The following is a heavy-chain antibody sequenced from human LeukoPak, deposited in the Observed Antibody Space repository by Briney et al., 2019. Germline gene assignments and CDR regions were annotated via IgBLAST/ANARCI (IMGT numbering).Heavy chain of an antibody. CDR3: ARLGYCSGGSCSFDAFDI. J-gene: IGHJ3*02. CDR1: GYTFTSYD. Sequence: ASVKVSCKASGYTFTSYDINWVRQATGQGLEWMGWMNPNSGNTGYAQKFQGRVTMTRNTSISTAYMELSSLRSEDTAVYYCARLGYCSGGSCSFDAFDIWGQGTMVTVSS. CDR2: MNPNSGNT. D-gene: IGHD2-15*01. V-gene: IGHV1-8*01.